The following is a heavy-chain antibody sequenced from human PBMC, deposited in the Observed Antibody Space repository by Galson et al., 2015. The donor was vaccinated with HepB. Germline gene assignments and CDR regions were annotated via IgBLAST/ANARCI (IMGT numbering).Heavy chain of an antibody. CDR2: LNTGSGNT. CDR1: GYSFISYS. Sequence: SCKASGYSFISYSIHWVRQAPGQRLEWMGWLNTGSGNTRYSENLQGRVTFTRDTSASTAYMELSSLRSEDTAVYYCARRTSGDYETFDYWGQGTLVTVSS. V-gene: IGHV1-3*04. CDR3: ARRTSGDYETFDY. J-gene: IGHJ4*02. D-gene: IGHD4-17*01.